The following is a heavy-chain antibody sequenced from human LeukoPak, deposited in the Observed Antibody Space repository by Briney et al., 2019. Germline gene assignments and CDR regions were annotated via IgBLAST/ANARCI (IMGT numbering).Heavy chain of an antibody. V-gene: IGHV1-69*13. J-gene: IGHJ4*02. D-gene: IGHD2-15*01. Sequence: GASVKVSCKASGGTFSSYAISWVRQAPGQGLEWMGGIIPIFGTANYAQKFQGRVTITADESTSTAYMELNSLRAEDTALYYCAKGGTDSCYSHESYWGQGTLVTVSS. CDR2: IIPIFGTA. CDR3: AKGGTDSCYSHESY. CDR1: GGTFSSYA.